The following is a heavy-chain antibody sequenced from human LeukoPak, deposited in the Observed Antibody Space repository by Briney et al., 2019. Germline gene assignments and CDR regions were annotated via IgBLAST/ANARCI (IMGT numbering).Heavy chain of an antibody. V-gene: IGHV3-15*07. CDR2: IKSKADGETI. J-gene: IGHJ4*02. Sequence: PGGSLRLSCAASGFTFTNAWMSWVRQAPGKGLEWVGRIKSKADGETIDYAAPVKGRFTFSRDDSKNMLYLQMNSLKSEDTAVYYCSTLTSRGLSDSWGQGTLVTVPS. CDR3: STLTSRGLSDS. CDR1: GFTFTNAW. D-gene: IGHD1-20*01.